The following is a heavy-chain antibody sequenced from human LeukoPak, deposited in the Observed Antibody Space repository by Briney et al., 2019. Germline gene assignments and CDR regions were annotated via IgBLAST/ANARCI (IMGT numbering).Heavy chain of an antibody. CDR3: TTLIVATTRVCCYRDY. Sequence: GGSLRLSCAASGFTFSNAWMSWVRQAPGKGVEWVGRIKCKTDGGTTDYAAPVKGRFTISRHDSENTLYLQMNRLKTEDTAVYCCTTLIVATTRVCCYRDYWGQGTLVTVS. V-gene: IGHV3-15*01. CDR1: GFTFSNAW. J-gene: IGHJ4*02. CDR2: IKCKTDGGTT. D-gene: IGHD5-12*01.